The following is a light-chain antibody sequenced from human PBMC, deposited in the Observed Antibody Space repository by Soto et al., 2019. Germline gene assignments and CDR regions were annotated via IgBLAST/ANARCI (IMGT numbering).Light chain of an antibody. CDR3: QHYYNSWT. CDR1: QNHGNY. CDR2: WAS. J-gene: IGKJ1*01. V-gene: IGKV4-1*01. Sequence: DIVMTQSPDSLAVSMGERATINCKSSQNHGNYLAWYQHKAGQPPKLLIDWASTRASGVPDRFTGSGSGTDFTLTISSLQAEDVAVYYCQHYYNSWTFGQGTQVEIK.